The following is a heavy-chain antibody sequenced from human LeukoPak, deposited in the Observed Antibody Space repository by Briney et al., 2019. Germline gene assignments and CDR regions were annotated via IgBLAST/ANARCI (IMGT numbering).Heavy chain of an antibody. J-gene: IGHJ4*02. CDR1: GYTFTSYG. D-gene: IGHD4-23*01. CDR3: ARGPPSLRWYYFDY. V-gene: IGHV1-18*01. Sequence: ASVKVSCKASGYTFTSYGIIWVRQAPGQGREWMGWISATNGNTNYAKQVKGRVTMTKDPSTSTAYMELRSLRSDDTAVYYWARGPPSLRWYYFDYWGQGTLVTVSS. CDR2: ISATNGNT.